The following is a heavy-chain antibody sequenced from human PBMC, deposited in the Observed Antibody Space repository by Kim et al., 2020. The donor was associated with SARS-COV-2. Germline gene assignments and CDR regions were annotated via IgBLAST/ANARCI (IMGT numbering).Heavy chain of an antibody. D-gene: IGHD5-12*01. CDR1: GGTFSSYA. V-gene: IGHV1-69*13. CDR3: ARLRDGYNPAPFDP. CDR2: IIPIFGTA. J-gene: IGHJ5*02. Sequence: SVKVSCKASGGTFSSYAISWVRQAPGQGLEWMGGIIPIFGTANYAQKFQGRVTITADESTSTAYMELSSLRSEDTAVYYCARLRDGYNPAPFDPWGQGTLVTVSS.